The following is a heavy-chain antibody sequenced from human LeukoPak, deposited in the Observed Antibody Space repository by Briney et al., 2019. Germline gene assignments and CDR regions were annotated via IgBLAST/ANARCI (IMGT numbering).Heavy chain of an antibody. D-gene: IGHD7-27*01. CDR3: AKAQVDPLGLYYFDY. J-gene: IGHJ4*02. Sequence: GGSLRLSCAASGFTFSTYWMIWVRQAPGKGLESVAIIKEDGSAKYYLDSVKGRFTISRDNSKNTLYLQMNSLRAEDTAVYYCAKAQVDPLGLYYFDYWGQGTLVTVSS. CDR1: GFTFSTYW. CDR2: IKEDGSAK. V-gene: IGHV3-7*03.